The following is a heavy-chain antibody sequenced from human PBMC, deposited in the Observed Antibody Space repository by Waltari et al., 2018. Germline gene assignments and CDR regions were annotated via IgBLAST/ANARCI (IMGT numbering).Heavy chain of an antibody. CDR3: ARDVHSGYETLAPDY. V-gene: IGHV3-7*04. CDR2: IKQDGSEK. D-gene: IGHD5-12*01. CDR1: GFTFSSYW. J-gene: IGHJ4*02. Sequence: EVQLVESGGGLVQPGGSLRLSCAASGFTFSSYWLSWVRQAPGKGLEWVANIKQDGSEKYYVDSVKGRFTISRDNAKNSLYLQMNSLRAEDTAVYYCARDVHSGYETLAPDYWGQGTLVTVSS.